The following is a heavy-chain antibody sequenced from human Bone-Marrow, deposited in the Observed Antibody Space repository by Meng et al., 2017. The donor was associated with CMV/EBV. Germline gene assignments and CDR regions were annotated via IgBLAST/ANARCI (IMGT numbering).Heavy chain of an antibody. CDR2: ISSDGGKA. Sequence: GGSRRPSGAAPGSTSSSYIVHWVRQAPGKGLEWVAVISSDGGKAHYADSVKGRFTISRDNSKNTLYLQMNRLRTEDTAVFFCARIRSYYGSGIYSHDAFDIWGQGTMVTVSS. CDR3: ARIRSYYGSGIYSHDAFDI. J-gene: IGHJ3*02. CDR1: GSTSSSYI. V-gene: IGHV3-30-3*01. D-gene: IGHD3-10*01.